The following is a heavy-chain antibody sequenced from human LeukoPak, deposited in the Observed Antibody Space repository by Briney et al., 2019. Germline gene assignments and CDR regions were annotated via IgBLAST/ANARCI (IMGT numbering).Heavy chain of an antibody. D-gene: IGHD1-26*01. CDR1: GGTFSSYA. Sequence: PVKVSCKASGGTFSSYAISWVRQAPGQGLEWMGGIIPIFGTANYAQKFQGRVTITTDESTSTAYMELSSLRSEDTAVYSCARGIRGWELLLFGYWGQGTLVTVSS. V-gene: IGHV1-69*05. CDR2: IIPIFGTA. J-gene: IGHJ4*02. CDR3: ARGIRGWELLLFGY.